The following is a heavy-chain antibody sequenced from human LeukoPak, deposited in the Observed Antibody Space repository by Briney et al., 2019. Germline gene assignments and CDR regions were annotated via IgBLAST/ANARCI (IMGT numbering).Heavy chain of an antibody. CDR1: GGSISSGGYY. J-gene: IGHJ1*01. CDR3: ASAGRSYDFWSGYISAEYFQH. CDR2: IYYSGST. V-gene: IGHV4-30-2*03. Sequence: SQTLSLTCTVSGGSISSGGYYWSWIRQHPGKGLEWIGSIYYSGSTYYNPSLKSRFTISVATSKTQFSLKLSSVTAADTAVYYCASAGRSYDFWSGYISAEYFQHWGQGTLVTVSS. D-gene: IGHD3-3*01.